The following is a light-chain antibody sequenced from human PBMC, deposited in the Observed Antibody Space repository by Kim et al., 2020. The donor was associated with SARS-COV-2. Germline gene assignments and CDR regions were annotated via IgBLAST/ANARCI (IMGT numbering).Light chain of an antibody. CDR2: YDD. J-gene: IGLJ3*02. CDR3: EAWDDSLHGPV. CDR1: SSNIGINA. V-gene: IGLV1-36*01. Sequence: QSVLTQPPSVSEAPRQRVTISCSGSSSNIGINAVNWYQQFPGKAPKLLIYYDDLLPSGVSDRFSGSKSGTSASLAISGLQSEDEADYYCEAWDDSLHGPVFGGGTQLTVL.